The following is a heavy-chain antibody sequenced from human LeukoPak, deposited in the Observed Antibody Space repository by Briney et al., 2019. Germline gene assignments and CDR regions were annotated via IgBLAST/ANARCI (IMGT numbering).Heavy chain of an antibody. Sequence: GGSLRLSCVASGFTFTSDAMNWVRQAPGKGLEWVSSTVSRGTTQYADSVKGRFTVSRDTSKNTLYLQMNSLRADDTAVYYCVRDKLTGASRLDYWGQGTLLTVSS. CDR2: TVSRGTT. V-gene: IGHV3-23*01. J-gene: IGHJ4*02. CDR3: VRDKLTGASRLDY. CDR1: GFTFTSDA. D-gene: IGHD7-27*01.